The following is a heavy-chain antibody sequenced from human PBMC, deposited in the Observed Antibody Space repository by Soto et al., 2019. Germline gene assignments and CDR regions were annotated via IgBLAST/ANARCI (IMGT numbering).Heavy chain of an antibody. D-gene: IGHD5-18*01. CDR2: ISYSGST. J-gene: IGHJ4*02. Sequence: LSLTCTVSGDSVNSGSYYWTWVRQPPGKGLEWIGYISYSGSTNYNPSLHSRVTISIDTSKNQFSLKLTSVTAADTAFYFCARDIRGYSRAFDYWGQGTLVTVSS. V-gene: IGHV4-61*01. CDR3: ARDIRGYSRAFDY. CDR1: GDSVNSGSYY.